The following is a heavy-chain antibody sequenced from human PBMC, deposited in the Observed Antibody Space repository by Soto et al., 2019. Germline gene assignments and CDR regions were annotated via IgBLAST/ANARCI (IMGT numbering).Heavy chain of an antibody. CDR2: ISAYNGNT. CDR1: GYTFTSYG. V-gene: IGHV1-18*01. Sequence: GASVKVSCKASGYTFTSYGISWVRQAPGQGLEWMGWISAYNGNTNYAQKLQGRVTMTTDTSTSTAYMELRSLRSDDTAVYYCARDHLTYSSGLAIGFDPWGQGTLVTVSS. D-gene: IGHD6-19*01. J-gene: IGHJ5*02. CDR3: ARDHLTYSSGLAIGFDP.